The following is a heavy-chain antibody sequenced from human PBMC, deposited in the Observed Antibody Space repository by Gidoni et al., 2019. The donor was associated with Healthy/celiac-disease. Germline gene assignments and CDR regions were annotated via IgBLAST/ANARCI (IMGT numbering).Heavy chain of an antibody. J-gene: IGHJ6*02. Sequence: EVQLVESGGGLVKPGGSLRLSGAAPGLTFSSYSMNWVRQAPGKGLEWVSSISSSSSYIYYADSVKGRFTISRDNAKNSLYLQMNSLRAEDTAVYYCARGTTTVTGSYYYYGMDVWGQGTTVTVS. CDR2: ISSSSSYI. D-gene: IGHD4-17*01. CDR1: GLTFSSYS. V-gene: IGHV3-21*01. CDR3: ARGTTTVTGSYYYYGMDV.